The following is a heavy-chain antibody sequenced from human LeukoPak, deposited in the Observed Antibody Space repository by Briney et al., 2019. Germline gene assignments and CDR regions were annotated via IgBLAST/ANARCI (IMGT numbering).Heavy chain of an antibody. Sequence: GGSLRLSCAASGNYWMHWVRQAAGKGLVWVSHINSDGSWTSYADSVKGRFTISKDNAKNTVYLQMNNLRAEDTAVYYCVSFYETYWGRGTLVTVSS. CDR2: INSDGSWT. J-gene: IGHJ4*02. V-gene: IGHV3-74*01. D-gene: IGHD2/OR15-2a*01. CDR3: VSFYETY. CDR1: GNYW.